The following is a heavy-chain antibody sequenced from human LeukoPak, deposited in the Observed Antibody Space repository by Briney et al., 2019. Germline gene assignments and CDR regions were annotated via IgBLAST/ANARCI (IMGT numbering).Heavy chain of an antibody. CDR2: IYYSGST. V-gene: IGHV4-31*03. J-gene: IGHJ5*02. CDR1: GDSMSSGGYY. Sequence: PSQTLSLTCTVSGDSMSSGGYYWRWIRQHPGKGLEWIGHIYYSGSTYCNPSLKSRVTISVDTSKNQFSLKLSSVTAADTAMYYCVREWGPWGQGTLVTVSS. CDR3: VREWGP. D-gene: IGHD3-16*01.